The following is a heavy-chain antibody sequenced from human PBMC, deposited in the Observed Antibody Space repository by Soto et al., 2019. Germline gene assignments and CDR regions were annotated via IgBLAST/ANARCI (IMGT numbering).Heavy chain of an antibody. D-gene: IGHD2-8*01. J-gene: IGHJ4*02. CDR2: IYYTGAT. Sequence: QVQLQESGPGLVKPSETLSLTCTVSGGSMSPYYWSWIRQPPGKGLEWIGYIYYTGATSYNPSLERRVTISVDTSKNQFYLKLRSVTAADTARYYCAREVGGVAGIWGQGTMVTFSS. V-gene: IGHV4-59*01. CDR3: AREVGGVAGI. CDR1: GGSMSPYY.